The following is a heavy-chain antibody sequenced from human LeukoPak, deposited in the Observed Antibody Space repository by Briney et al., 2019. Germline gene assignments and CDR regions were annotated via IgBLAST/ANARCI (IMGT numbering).Heavy chain of an antibody. CDR1: GYSFTSYW. CDR2: IYPGDSDT. Sequence: GKSLKISCKGSGYSFTSYWIGWVRQMPGKGLEWMGIIYPGDSDTRYSPSFQGQVTISADKSISTAYLQWSSLKASDTAMYYCARPYGIAAAGDAFDIWGQGTMVTVSS. D-gene: IGHD6-13*01. J-gene: IGHJ3*02. CDR3: ARPYGIAAAGDAFDI. V-gene: IGHV5-51*01.